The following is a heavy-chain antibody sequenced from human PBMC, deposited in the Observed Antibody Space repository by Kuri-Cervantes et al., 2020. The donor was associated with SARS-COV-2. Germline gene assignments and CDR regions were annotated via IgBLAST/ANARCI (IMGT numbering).Heavy chain of an antibody. D-gene: IGHD3-3*01. CDR2: INHSGST. J-gene: IGHJ6*02. CDR1: GGSFSGYY. Sequence: SETLSLTCAVYGGSFSGYYWSWIRQPPGKGLEWIGEINHSGSTNYNPSLKSRATISVDTSKNQFSLKLSSVTAADTAVYYCARDRREITIFGAIYYGMDVWGQGTTVTVYS. V-gene: IGHV4-34*01. CDR3: ARDRREITIFGAIYYGMDV.